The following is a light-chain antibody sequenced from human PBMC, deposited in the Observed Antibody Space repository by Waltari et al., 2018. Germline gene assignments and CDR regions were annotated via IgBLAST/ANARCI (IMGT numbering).Light chain of an antibody. Sequence: ETLITQSQPTLSVSPGERFTLSCRASQSFTTNLAWYQQKPGQAPRLLIYRASTRATGVPARFSGSGSGTEFTLTINALQSEDFAVYYCHQYNNWPPNTFGQGTLLEIK. CDR1: QSFTTN. CDR3: HQYNNWPPNT. CDR2: RAS. V-gene: IGKV3-15*01. J-gene: IGKJ2*01.